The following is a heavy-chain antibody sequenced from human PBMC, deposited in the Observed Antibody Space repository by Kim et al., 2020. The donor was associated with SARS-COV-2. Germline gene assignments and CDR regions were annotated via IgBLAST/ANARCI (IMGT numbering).Heavy chain of an antibody. D-gene: IGHD5-12*01. Sequence: DGGTTDYPAPVKGRFTISRDDSKNTLYLQMNSLKTEDTAMYYCTSPRRGPWGQGTLVTVSS. J-gene: IGHJ5*02. CDR2: DGGTT. V-gene: IGHV3-15*01. CDR3: TSPRRGP.